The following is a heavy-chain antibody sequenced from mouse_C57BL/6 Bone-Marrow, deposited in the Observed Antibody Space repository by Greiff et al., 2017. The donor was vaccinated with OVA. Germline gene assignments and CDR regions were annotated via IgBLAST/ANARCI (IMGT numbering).Heavy chain of an antibody. CDR1: GYTFTAYY. CDR2: IYPGSGNT. J-gene: IGHJ4*01. CDR3: ARRDAMYY. Sequence: VQLQQSGAELVRPGASVKLSCKASGYTFTAYYINWVKQRPGQGLEWIARIYPGSGNTYYTEKVKGKATLTAEKSSSTAYMQLSSLTSEDSAVYFCARRDAMYYWGQGTSVTVSS. V-gene: IGHV1-76*01.